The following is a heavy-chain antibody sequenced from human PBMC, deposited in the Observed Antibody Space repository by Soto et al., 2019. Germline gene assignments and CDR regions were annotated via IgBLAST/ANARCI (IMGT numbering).Heavy chain of an antibody. Sequence: ASVKVSCKAAGYSFTGFYLHWLRQAPGQGLEWMGWINPNSGDTKYAQNFQGWVTMTRDTSINTAYMELSRLTSDDTAVYYCARRCSHTICLCDALDIWGQGTMVTVS. J-gene: IGHJ3*02. V-gene: IGHV1-2*04. CDR3: ARRCSHTICLCDALDI. D-gene: IGHD2-2*01. CDR1: GYSFTGFY. CDR2: INPNSGDT.